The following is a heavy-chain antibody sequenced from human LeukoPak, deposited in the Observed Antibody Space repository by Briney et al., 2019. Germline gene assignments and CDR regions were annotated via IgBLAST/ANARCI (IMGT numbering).Heavy chain of an antibody. Sequence: PGGSLRLSCAASGFTFSSYAMSWVRQAPGKGLEWVSAISGSGGSTYYADSVKGRFTISRDNSKNTLYLQMNSLRAEDTAVYYCAKDAGGGGYCSTSCDQFDYWGQGTLVTVSS. D-gene: IGHD2-2*01. V-gene: IGHV3-23*01. CDR2: ISGSGGST. CDR3: AKDAGGGGYCSTSCDQFDY. CDR1: GFTFSSYA. J-gene: IGHJ4*02.